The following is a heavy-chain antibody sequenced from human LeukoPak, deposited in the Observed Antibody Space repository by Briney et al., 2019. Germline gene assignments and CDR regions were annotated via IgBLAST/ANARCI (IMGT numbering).Heavy chain of an antibody. CDR1: GGSISSYY. CDR2: IYYSGST. J-gene: IGHJ3*02. D-gene: IGHD3-10*01. V-gene: IGHV4-59*01. CDR3: AGYGSGSYDAFDI. Sequence: SETLSLTCTVSGGSISSYYWSWIRQPPGKGLEWIGYIYYSGSTNYNPSLKSRVTISVDTSKNQFSLKLSSVTAADTAVYYCAGYGSGSYDAFDIWGQGTMVTVSS.